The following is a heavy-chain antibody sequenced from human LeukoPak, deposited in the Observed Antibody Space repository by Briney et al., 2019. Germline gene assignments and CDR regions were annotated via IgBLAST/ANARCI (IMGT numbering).Heavy chain of an antibody. CDR2: ISGSGGTT. D-gene: IGHD2-2*01. J-gene: IGHJ4*02. V-gene: IGHV3-23*01. CDR1: GFTFSSYA. Sequence: PGGSLRLSCAASGFTFSSYAMSWVRQAPGKGLEWVSGISGSGGTTIYTDSVRGRFTISRDNSKNTLYLQMNSLTAEDTAVYYCAKAATHCSSTSCPPGYWGQGTLVTVSS. CDR3: AKAATHCSSTSCPPGY.